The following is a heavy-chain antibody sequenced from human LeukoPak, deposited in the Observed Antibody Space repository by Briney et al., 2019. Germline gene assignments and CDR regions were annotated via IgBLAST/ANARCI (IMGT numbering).Heavy chain of an antibody. Sequence: ASVKVSCKASGYTFTSYAMNWVRQAPGQGLEWMGWINTNTGNPTYAQGFTGRFVFSLDTSVSTAYLQISSLKAEDTAVYYCARYYDSSGPEDLDYWGQGTLVTVSS. V-gene: IGHV7-4-1*02. CDR3: ARYYDSSGPEDLDY. CDR2: INTNTGNP. D-gene: IGHD3-22*01. CDR1: GYTFTSYA. J-gene: IGHJ4*02.